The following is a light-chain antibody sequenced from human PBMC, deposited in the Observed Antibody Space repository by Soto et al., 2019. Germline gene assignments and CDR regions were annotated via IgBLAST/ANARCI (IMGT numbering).Light chain of an antibody. CDR3: QQYHNRPPWT. J-gene: IGKJ1*01. CDR1: QSVGTN. CDR2: GAS. V-gene: IGKV3-15*01. Sequence: EIVMTQSPATLSVSPGERATLSCRASQSVGTNLAWYQQKPGQAPRVLIYGASTRATGVPDRFSGSGSGTEFTLTISSLQSEDFAVYYCQQYHNRPPWTFGQGTKVEIK.